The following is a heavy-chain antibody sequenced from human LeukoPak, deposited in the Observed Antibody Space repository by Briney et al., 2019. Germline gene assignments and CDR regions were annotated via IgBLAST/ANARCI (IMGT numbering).Heavy chain of an antibody. CDR1: GGSFSGYY. D-gene: IGHD1-26*01. CDR2: INHSGST. J-gene: IGHJ4*02. CDR3: ASGHYPFEY. Sequence: TPSETLSLTCAVYGGSFSGYYWSWIRQPPGKGLEWIGEINHSGSTNYNPSLKSRVTISVDTSKNQFSLKLSSVTAADTAVYYCASGHYPFEYWGQGTLVTVSS. V-gene: IGHV4-34*01.